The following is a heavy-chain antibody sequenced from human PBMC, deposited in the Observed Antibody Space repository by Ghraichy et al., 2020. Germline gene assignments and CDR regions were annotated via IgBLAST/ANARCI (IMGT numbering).Heavy chain of an antibody. CDR1: GFTFSSYY. V-gene: IGHV3-53*01. D-gene: IGHD3-22*01. CDR2: IYSGGST. CDR3: SRGGGYYYDSSGYYTDGHAFDI. Sequence: GGSLRLSCAASGFTFSSYYMSWVRQAPGKGLEWVSVIYSGGSTYYADSVKGRFTISRDNSKNTLYLQMNSLRAEDTAVYYCSRGGGYYYDSSGYYTDGHAFDIWGQGTRVTVSS. J-gene: IGHJ3*02.